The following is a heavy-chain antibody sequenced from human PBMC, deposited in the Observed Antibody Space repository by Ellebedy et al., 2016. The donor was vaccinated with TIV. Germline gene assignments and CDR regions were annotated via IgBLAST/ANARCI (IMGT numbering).Heavy chain of an antibody. Sequence: MPSETLSLTCTVSGDSMSPYYWGWIRQPPGKGLEWIGYVHYSGSTKYNPSLESRVTISVDTSNNQFSLKLTSVTAADTAVYYCARTGYGFDSWGPGTLVSVSS. CDR1: GDSMSPYY. D-gene: IGHD1-14*01. J-gene: IGHJ4*02. CDR3: ARTGYGFDS. V-gene: IGHV4-59*01. CDR2: VHYSGST.